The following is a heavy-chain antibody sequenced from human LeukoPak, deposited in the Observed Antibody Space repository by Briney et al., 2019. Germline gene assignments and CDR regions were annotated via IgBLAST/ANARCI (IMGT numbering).Heavy chain of an antibody. CDR1: GYIFTAYY. CDR3: AVGVLYSGHEWAFDI. Sequence: ASVKVSCKASGYIFTAYYMYWVRQAPGQGLEWMGWINLNSGGTNYARKFQGRVTMTRITSISTAYMELSGLRSEDTAVYYCAVGVLYSGHEWAFDIWGQGTMVTVSS. V-gene: IGHV1-2*02. J-gene: IGHJ3*02. D-gene: IGHD5-12*01. CDR2: INLNSGGT.